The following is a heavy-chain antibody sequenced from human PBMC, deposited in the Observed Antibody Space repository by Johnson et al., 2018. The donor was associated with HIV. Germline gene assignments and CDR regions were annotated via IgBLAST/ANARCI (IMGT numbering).Heavy chain of an antibody. CDR2: LYSGGST. D-gene: IGHD1-26*01. V-gene: IGHV3-66*01. CDR3: ARDLVVGDHSTPLTHAFDI. CDR1: GFKLYEYD. J-gene: IGHJ3*02. Sequence: VESGGDVVRPGGSLRISCVASGFKLYEYDVSWVRQVPGKGLEWVSVLYSGGSTYYADSVKGRFTISRDNSRNTLYLQMNSLRAEDTAVFYCARDLVVGDHSTPLTHAFDIWGQGTMVTVSS.